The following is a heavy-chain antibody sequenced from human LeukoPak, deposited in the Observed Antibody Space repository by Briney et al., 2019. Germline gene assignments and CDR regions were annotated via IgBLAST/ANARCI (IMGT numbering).Heavy chain of an antibody. J-gene: IGHJ6*03. V-gene: IGHV3-20*04. Sequence: GGSLRLSCAASGFTFDDYGMNWVRQAPGKGLEWVSGINWNGGSTDYADSVKGRFTISRDNAKNTLYLQMNSLRVDDTAVYYCARMAWVGPDYYYYHMDVGGKGTTVTVS. CDR2: INWNGGST. D-gene: IGHD5-24*01. CDR3: ARMAWVGPDYYYYHMDV. CDR1: GFTFDDYG.